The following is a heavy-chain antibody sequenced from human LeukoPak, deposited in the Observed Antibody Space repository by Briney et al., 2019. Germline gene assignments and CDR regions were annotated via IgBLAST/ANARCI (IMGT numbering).Heavy chain of an antibody. V-gene: IGHV4-30-2*02. CDR2: IYHSGST. D-gene: IGHD3-9*01. CDR1: GGSISSGGYS. J-gene: IGHJ6*02. CDR3: ARDHWLFSSKTWYYYGMDV. Sequence: PSETLSLTCAVSGGSISSGGYSWSWIRQPPGKGLEWIGYIYHSGSTYYNPSLKSRVTIFVDTSKNLFSLILTSVSASDTAIYYCARDHWLFSSKTWYYYGMDVWGQGTTVTVSS.